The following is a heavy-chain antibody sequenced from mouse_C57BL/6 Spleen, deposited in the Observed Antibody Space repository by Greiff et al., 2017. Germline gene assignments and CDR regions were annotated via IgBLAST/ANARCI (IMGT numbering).Heavy chain of an antibody. D-gene: IGHD2-1*01. CDR1: GFTFSSYA. CDR2: ISSGGDYI. CDR3: TRDGNYRSWFAY. J-gene: IGHJ3*01. Sequence: EVKLMESGEGLVKPGGSLKLSCAASGFTFSSYAMSWVRQTPEKRLEWVAYISSGGDYIYYADTVKGRFTISRDNARNTLYLQMSSLKSEDTAMYYCTRDGNYRSWFAYWGQGTLVTVSA. V-gene: IGHV5-9-1*02.